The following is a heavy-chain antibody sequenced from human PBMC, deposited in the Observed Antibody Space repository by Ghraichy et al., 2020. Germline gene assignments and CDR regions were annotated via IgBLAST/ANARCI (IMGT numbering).Heavy chain of an antibody. CDR3: ARGHRIAVAGGVWFDP. CDR1: GGFINSYY. Sequence: SETLSLTCTVSGGFINSYYWSWIRQPPGRGLEWIGHIYYDGRANYSPSLNSRVTISLDASKTHFSLKLNSVTAADTAVYYCARGHRIAVAGGVWFDPWGQGTLVTVSS. CDR2: IYYDGRA. D-gene: IGHD6-19*01. J-gene: IGHJ5*02. V-gene: IGHV4-59*01.